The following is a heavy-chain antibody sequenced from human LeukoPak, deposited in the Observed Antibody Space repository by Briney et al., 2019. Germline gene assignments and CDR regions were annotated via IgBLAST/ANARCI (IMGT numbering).Heavy chain of an antibody. CDR2: IYPRDSEI. V-gene: IGHV5-51*01. J-gene: IGHJ5*02. CDR3: ARPAYSSSLSSHFDP. D-gene: IGHD6-13*01. Sequence: GESLQISCEGSGYSFSTYWIAGVRQMPGKGLEWMGSIYPRDSEIRYSPSFQGQVTISADNSISTAYLQWSSLKASDTAMYYCARPAYSSSLSSHFDPWGQGTLVTVSS. CDR1: GYSFSTYW.